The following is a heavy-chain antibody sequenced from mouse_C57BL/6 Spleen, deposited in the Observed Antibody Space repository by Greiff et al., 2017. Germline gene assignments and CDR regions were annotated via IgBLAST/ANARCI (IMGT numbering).Heavy chain of an antibody. J-gene: IGHJ4*01. D-gene: IGHD2-4*01. CDR3: ARRLYYDYDNYAMDY. CDR1: GYAFSSSW. Sequence: VKLMESGPELVKPGASVKISCKASGYAFSSSWMNWVKQRPGKGLEWIGRIYPGDGDTNYNGKFKGKATLTADKSSSTAYMQLSSLTSEDSAVYFCARRLYYDYDNYAMDYWGQGTSVTVSS. V-gene: IGHV1-82*01. CDR2: IYPGDGDT.